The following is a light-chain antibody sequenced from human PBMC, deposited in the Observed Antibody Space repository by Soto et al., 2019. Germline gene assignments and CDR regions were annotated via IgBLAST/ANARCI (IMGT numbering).Light chain of an antibody. CDR2: LNSDGSH. J-gene: IGLJ2*01. CDR3: QTWVTGIHVV. V-gene: IGLV4-69*01. CDR1: SGHSSYA. Sequence: QSVLTQSPSASASLGASVKLTCTLSSGHSSYAIAWHQQQPEKGPRYLMKLNSDGSHGKGEGIPDRFSGSSSGAERYLTISGLQSEDEADDYCQTWVTGIHVVFGGGADLTVL.